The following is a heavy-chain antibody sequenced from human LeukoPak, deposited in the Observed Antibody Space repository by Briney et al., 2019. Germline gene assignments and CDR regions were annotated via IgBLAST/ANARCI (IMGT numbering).Heavy chain of an antibody. V-gene: IGHV1-2*06. Sequence: ASVKVSCKASGYTLTDYYMHWVRQAPGQGLEWMGRINPNSGGTNYAQKFQGRVTMTRDTSISTVYMELSRLRSDDTAVYYCARVGYYESSGYYEYWGQGTLVTVSS. CDR1: GYTLTDYY. J-gene: IGHJ4*02. D-gene: IGHD3-22*01. CDR2: INPNSGGT. CDR3: ARVGYYESSGYYEY.